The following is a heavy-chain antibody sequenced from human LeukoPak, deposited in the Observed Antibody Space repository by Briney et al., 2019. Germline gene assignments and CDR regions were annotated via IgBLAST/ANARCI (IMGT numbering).Heavy chain of an antibody. CDR3: ARAYHSGGISYELRTLNY. D-gene: IGHD2-15*01. CDR1: GFTFSTYA. Sequence: GGSLRLSCAASGFTFSTYAMHWVRQAPAKGLEWVAIISFDGTNKFYADSVKGRFTISRDIPKNTLYLQMSSLRAEDTAVYYCARAYHSGGISYELRTLNYWGQGTLVTVSS. CDR2: ISFDGTNK. V-gene: IGHV3-30-3*01. J-gene: IGHJ4*02.